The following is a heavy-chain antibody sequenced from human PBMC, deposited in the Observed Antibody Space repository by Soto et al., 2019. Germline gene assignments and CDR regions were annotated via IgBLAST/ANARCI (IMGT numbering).Heavy chain of an antibody. CDR2: IYYSGST. Sequence: SETLSLTCTVSGGSISSYYWSWIRQPPGKGLEWIGYIYYSGSTNYNPSLKSRVTISVDTSKNQFSLKLSSVTAADTAVYYCARLWYYYDSSGYYQGYFDYWGQGTLVTV. D-gene: IGHD3-22*01. CDR1: GGSISSYY. J-gene: IGHJ4*02. CDR3: ARLWYYYDSSGYYQGYFDY. V-gene: IGHV4-59*01.